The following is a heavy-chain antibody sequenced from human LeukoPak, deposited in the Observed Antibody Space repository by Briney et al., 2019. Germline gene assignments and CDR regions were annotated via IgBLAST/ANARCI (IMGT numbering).Heavy chain of an antibody. D-gene: IGHD3-10*01. CDR1: GDSISSGDYN. J-gene: IGHJ3*02. CDR2: FYYSGST. CDR3: ARVGLYGSETYAALDI. V-gene: IGHV4-39*07. Sequence: SENLSLTCTVSGDSISSGDYNWGWIRQPPGKGLEWIGNFYYSGSTYYNPSLKSRVTISEDTSKNQFSLRLSSVTAADTAVYYCARVGLYGSETYAALDIWGQGTLVSVSS.